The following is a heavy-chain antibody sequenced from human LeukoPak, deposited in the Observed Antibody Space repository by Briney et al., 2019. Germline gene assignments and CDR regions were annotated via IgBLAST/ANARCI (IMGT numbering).Heavy chain of an antibody. CDR2: ISSGASAI. CDR3: ARENEYSSSSFDY. J-gene: IGHJ4*02. CDR1: GFTFSSYD. V-gene: IGHV3-48*03. Sequence: PGGSLRLSRAASGFTFSSYDMNWVRQAPGKGLEWVSYISSGASAIYYADSVEGRFTISRDNAQNSLYLQMNSLRAEDTAVYYCARENEYSSSSFDYWGQGTLVTVSS. D-gene: IGHD6-6*01.